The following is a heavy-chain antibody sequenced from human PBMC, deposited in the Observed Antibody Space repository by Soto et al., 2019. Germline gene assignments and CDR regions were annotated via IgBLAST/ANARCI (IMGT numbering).Heavy chain of an antibody. CDR2: ISSSSSTI. CDR1: GFTFSSYS. V-gene: IGHV3-48*01. J-gene: IGHJ6*03. CDR3: ARDSDYSNSYYYYYYMDV. Sequence: EVQLVDSGGVLVQPGGSLRLSCAASGFTFSSYSMNRVRQAPGNGLVWGSYISSSSSTIYYADSGKGRFTLSRDNAKNSLYLHMNRLRAEDTAVYYCARDSDYSNSYYYYYYMDVWGKGTTFTVAS. D-gene: IGHD4-4*01.